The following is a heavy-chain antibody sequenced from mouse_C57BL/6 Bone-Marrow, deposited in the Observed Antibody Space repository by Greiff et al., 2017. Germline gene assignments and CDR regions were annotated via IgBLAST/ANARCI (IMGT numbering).Heavy chain of an antibody. Sequence: VQLKESGAELVKPGASVKLSCTASGFNIKDYYMHWVKQRTEQGLEWIGRIDPEDGETKYAPKFQGKATITEDTSSNTAYLQLSSLTSEVTAVYYCARARTTVVTTGGLAWTWYFDVWGTGTTVTVSS. J-gene: IGHJ1*03. CDR2: IDPEDGET. V-gene: IGHV14-2*01. CDR3: ARARTTVVTTGGLAWTWYFDV. D-gene: IGHD1-1*01. CDR1: GFNIKDYY.